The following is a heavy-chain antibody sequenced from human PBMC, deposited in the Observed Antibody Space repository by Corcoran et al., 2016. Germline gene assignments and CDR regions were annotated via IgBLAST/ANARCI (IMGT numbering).Heavy chain of an antibody. Sequence: QLQLQESGPGLVKPSETLSLICTVSGGSIGSRSYYWGWIRLPPGKGLEWIGSVYFSGDTYYTPSLKSRLTISVDTSKNQFSLELSPVTAADTAVYYCARHSGMTTASFFFDSWGQGTAVTVSS. V-gene: IGHV4-39*01. J-gene: IGHJ4*02. CDR2: VYFSGDT. CDR1: GGSIGSRSYY. CDR3: ARHSGMTTASFFFDS. D-gene: IGHD3-10*01.